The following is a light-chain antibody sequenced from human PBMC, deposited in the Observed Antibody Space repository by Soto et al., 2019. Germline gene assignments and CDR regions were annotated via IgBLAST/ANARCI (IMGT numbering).Light chain of an antibody. V-gene: IGKV1-5*01. CDR3: QHTTDFT. CDR1: SSSKW. CDR2: DVT. Sequence: DIQMTQSPSTLAASVGDTVTMTCRSSSKWLAWYQKKPGKAPKLLIYDVTNLERGVPPRFSGSTSGAESTLTITGLQRDALGTYYCQHTTDFTFGQGTKVEIK. J-gene: IGKJ2*01.